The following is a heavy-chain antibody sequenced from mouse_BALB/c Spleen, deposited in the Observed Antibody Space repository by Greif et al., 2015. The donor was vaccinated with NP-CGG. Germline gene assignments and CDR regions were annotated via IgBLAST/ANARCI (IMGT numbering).Heavy chain of an antibody. J-gene: IGHJ2*01. V-gene: IGHV1-54*01. CDR3: ARSNGKGYFDY. D-gene: IGHD2-1*01. CDR1: GYAFTNYL. CDR2: INPGSGGT. Sequence: QVQLQQSGAELVRPGTSVKVSCKASGYAFTNYLVEWVKQRPGQGLEWIGVINPGSGGTNYNEKFKGKATLTADKSSSTAYMQLSSLTSDDSAVYFCARSNGKGYFDYWGQGTTLTVSS.